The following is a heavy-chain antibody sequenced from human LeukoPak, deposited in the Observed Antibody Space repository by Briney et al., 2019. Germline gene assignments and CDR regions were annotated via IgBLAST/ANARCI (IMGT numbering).Heavy chain of an antibody. Sequence: SETLSLSYTVSGGSISSGGYYWSWIRQHPGKGLEWIGYIYYSGSTYYNPSLKSRVTISVDTSKNQFSLKLSSVTCADTAVYYCERDHGSGSDYWGQGTLVTVSS. V-gene: IGHV4-31*03. CDR1: GGSISSGGYY. CDR3: ERDHGSGSDY. J-gene: IGHJ4*02. CDR2: IYYSGST. D-gene: IGHD3-10*01.